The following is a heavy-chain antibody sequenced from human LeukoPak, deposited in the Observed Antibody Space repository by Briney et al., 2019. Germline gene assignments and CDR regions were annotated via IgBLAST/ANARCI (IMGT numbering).Heavy chain of an antibody. CDR1: GYTFTSYD. D-gene: IGHD3-22*01. J-gene: IGHJ4*02. Sequence: ASVKVSCKASGYTFTSYDISWGRAAPGQGGGWVGWMYPNSGDAGYAQTFQGRVTMTRNTSRSTAYMELSSLRSEDTAVYYCARVQFNYYDSSGYHDYWGQGTLVTVSS. CDR2: MYPNSGDA. CDR3: ARVQFNYYDSSGYHDY. V-gene: IGHV1-8*01.